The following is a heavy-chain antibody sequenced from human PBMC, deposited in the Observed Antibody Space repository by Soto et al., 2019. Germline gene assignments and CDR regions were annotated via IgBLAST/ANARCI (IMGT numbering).Heavy chain of an antibody. Sequence: QVQLMESGGGVVQPGRSLRLSCAVSGFTVSTYGMLWVRQAPGKGLEWVAVISRDGGTKYYADSVKGRFTISKDNSRNTLFLEMNSLRGDDMAVYYCTAEVASGYWGQGTLVTVSS. D-gene: IGHD2-21*02. J-gene: IGHJ4*02. CDR2: ISRDGGTK. CDR3: TAEVASGY. CDR1: GFTVSTYG. V-gene: IGHV3-30*03.